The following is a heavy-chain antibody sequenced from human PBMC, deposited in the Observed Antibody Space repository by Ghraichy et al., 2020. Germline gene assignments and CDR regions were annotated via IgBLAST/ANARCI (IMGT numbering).Heavy chain of an antibody. J-gene: IGHJ4*02. CDR1: GYTFTSYG. CDR3: ARDRPNSDYYDSSGYYGTDGVGCYDY. CDR2: ISAYNGNT. V-gene: IGHV1-18*01. Sequence: ASVKVSCKASGYTFTSYGISWVRQAPGQGLEGMGWISAYNGNTNYAQKLQGRVTMTTDTSTSTAYMELRSLRSDDTAVYYCARDRPNSDYYDSSGYYGTDGVGCYDYWSQGTLVTGSS. D-gene: IGHD3-22*01.